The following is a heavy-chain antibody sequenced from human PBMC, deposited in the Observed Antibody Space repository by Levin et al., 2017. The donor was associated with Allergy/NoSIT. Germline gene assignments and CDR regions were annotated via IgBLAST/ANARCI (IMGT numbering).Heavy chain of an antibody. CDR3: ARGGTWDTRTLLYY. CDR1: GYAFTSYA. V-gene: IGHV7-4-1*02. Sequence: ASVKVSCKASGYAFTSYAMNWVRQAPGQGLEWMGWINTNTGNPTYAQGFTGRFVFSLDTSVSTAYLQISSLKADDTAIYYCARGGTWDTRTLLYYWGQGTLVTVSS. J-gene: IGHJ4*02. CDR2: INTNTGNP. D-gene: IGHD2-2*02.